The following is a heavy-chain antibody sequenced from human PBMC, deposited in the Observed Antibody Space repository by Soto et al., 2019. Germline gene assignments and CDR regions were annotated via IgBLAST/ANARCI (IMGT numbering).Heavy chain of an antibody. Sequence: SETLSLTCDVSDGPISSRTYSWGWIRQPPGKTLEWIGTIYYHGNTYSNPSLKSRVTISVDTSNNQLSLKLRSVTAADTAVYYCARHDGFSSGWIFDYWGHGTLVTVSS. CDR3: ARHDGFSSGWIFDY. J-gene: IGHJ4*01. CDR2: IYYHGNT. V-gene: IGHV4-39*01. D-gene: IGHD6-19*01. CDR1: DGPISSRTYS.